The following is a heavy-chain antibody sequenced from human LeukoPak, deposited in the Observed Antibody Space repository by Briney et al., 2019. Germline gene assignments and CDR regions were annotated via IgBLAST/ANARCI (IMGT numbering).Heavy chain of an antibody. CDR1: GFTVSSNY. CDR3: ARDRIAVASDAFDI. V-gene: IGHV3-66*01. J-gene: IGHJ3*02. D-gene: IGHD6-19*01. CDR2: IYSGGST. Sequence: GGSLRLSCAASGFTVSSNYMSWARQAPGKGLEWVSVIYSGGSTYYADSVKGRFTISRDNSKNTLYLQMNSLRAEDTAVYYCARDRIAVASDAFDIWGQGTMVTVSS.